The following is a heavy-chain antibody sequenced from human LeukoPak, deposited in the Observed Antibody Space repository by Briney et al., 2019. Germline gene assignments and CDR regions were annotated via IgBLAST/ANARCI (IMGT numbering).Heavy chain of an antibody. CDR3: ARGATVTPIDY. CDR2: MYPTGRT. Sequence: SETLSLTCTISGGSISTYYWSWIRQPAGKGLEWVGRMYPTGRTNYNPFLKSRITMSIDTSKNLFSLNLSSVTAADTAVYYCARGATVTPIDYWGQGTLVTVSS. V-gene: IGHV4-4*07. CDR1: GGSISTYY. J-gene: IGHJ4*02. D-gene: IGHD4-17*01.